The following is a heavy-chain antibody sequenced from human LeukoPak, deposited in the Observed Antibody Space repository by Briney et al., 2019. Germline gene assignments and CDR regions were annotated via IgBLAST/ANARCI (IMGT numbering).Heavy chain of an antibody. CDR2: LYYSGWST. J-gene: IGHJ4*02. Sequence: SETLSLTCTVSGGSISSSYYSWGWVRQPPGKGLEWIGSLYYSGWSTYYNPSLKSRVTISVDTSKNQFSLKLSSVTAADTAVYYCARARYNWNHRKYYFDYWGQGTLVTVSS. CDR1: GGSISSSYYS. D-gene: IGHD1-20*01. V-gene: IGHV4-39*07. CDR3: ARARYNWNHRKYYFDY.